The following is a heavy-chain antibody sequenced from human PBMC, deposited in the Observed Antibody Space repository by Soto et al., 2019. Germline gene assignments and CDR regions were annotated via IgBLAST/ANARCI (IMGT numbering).Heavy chain of an antibody. CDR2: ISSSSSYI. D-gene: IGHD3-9*01. CDR3: AITGYSTGALPLVYYYYYRMDV. CDR1: GFTFSSYS. V-gene: IGHV3-21*01. J-gene: IGHJ6*02. Sequence: PGGSLRLSCAASGFTFSSYSMNWVRQAPGKGLEWVSSISSSSSYIYYADSVKGRFTISRDNAKNSLYLQMNSLRAEDTAVYYCAITGYSTGALPLVYYYYYRMDVWGQGTTVTVSS.